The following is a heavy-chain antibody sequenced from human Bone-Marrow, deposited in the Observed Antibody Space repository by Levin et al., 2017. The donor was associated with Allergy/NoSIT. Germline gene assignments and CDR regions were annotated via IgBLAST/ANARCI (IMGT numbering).Heavy chain of an antibody. D-gene: IGHD1-26*01. Sequence: GGSLRLSCAASGLIIDVYSMHWVRQRPGKGLEWVSLIDWDGGATYYADSVKGRFTISRDNSKNSLYLQMNSLRPEDTALYFCAKASRVETSYYYFDSWGQGTLVTVSS. CDR2: IDWDGGAT. V-gene: IGHV3-43*01. J-gene: IGHJ4*02. CDR1: GLIIDVYS. CDR3: AKASRVETSYYYFDS.